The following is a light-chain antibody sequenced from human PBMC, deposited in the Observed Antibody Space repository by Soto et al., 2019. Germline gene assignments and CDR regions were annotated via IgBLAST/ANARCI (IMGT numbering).Light chain of an antibody. CDR3: QQYGSSPPVT. J-gene: IGKJ4*01. CDR1: QSISRY. Sequence: IVLTQSPGTLSLSPGERTTLSCRASQSISRYLAWYQQKPGQGPRLLIYGASSRATGTPDRFSGSGSGTDFTLTINRLEPEDFAVYYCQQYGSSPPVTFGGGTKVDIK. V-gene: IGKV3-20*01. CDR2: GAS.